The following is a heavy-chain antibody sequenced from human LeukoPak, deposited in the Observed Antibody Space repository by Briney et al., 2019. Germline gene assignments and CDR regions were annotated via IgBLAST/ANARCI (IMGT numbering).Heavy chain of an antibody. D-gene: IGHD6-13*01. CDR2: FYYSGST. CDR3: ARRLAGTEDY. CDR1: GGSISSSSYY. J-gene: IGHJ4*02. Sequence: SETLSLTCTVSGGSISSSSYYWGWIRQPPGRGLEWIGSFYYSGSTYYNPSLRSRVTISVDTSKNQFSLRLSSVTATDRAVYYCARRLAGTEDYWGQGTLVTFSS. V-gene: IGHV4-39*01.